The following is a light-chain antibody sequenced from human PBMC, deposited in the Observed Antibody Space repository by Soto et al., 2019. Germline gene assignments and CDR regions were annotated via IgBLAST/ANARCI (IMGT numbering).Light chain of an antibody. V-gene: IGKV1-39*01. CDR2: AAS. J-gene: IGKJ3*01. CDR3: LQSSRNPPFT. CDR1: QTIRIY. Sequence: DIQMNHSTSSLSASVGDRVTMTCRASQTIRIYLHWYQQKPGKAPKILIYAASRLRSGVPSRFSAYGSGTVFSLTISSLQPEDFATYYCLQSSRNPPFTVGPGTKVDSK.